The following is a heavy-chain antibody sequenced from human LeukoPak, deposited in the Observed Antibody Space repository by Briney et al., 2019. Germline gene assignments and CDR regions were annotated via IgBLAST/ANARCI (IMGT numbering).Heavy chain of an antibody. CDR2: ISSSSSYI. CDR3: ARSRPFGVWGYYMDV. D-gene: IGHD3-10*01. V-gene: IGHV3-21*01. Sequence: GGSLRLSCAASGFTFSSYSMNWVRQAPGKGLEWVSSISSSSSYIYYADSVKGRFTISRDNAKNSLYLQMNSLRAEDTAVYYCARSRPFGVWGYYMDVWGKGTTVTVSS. CDR1: GFTFSSYS. J-gene: IGHJ6*03.